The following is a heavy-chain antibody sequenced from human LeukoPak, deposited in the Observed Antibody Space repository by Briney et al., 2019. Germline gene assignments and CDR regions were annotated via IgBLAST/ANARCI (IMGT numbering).Heavy chain of an antibody. CDR3: ARDPVVRGVNR. J-gene: IGHJ4*02. CDR1: AFTFSNYA. Sequence: HPGGSLRLSCAASAFTFSNYAMSWVRQAPGKGLEWVSAISGSGDYTYYADSVKGRFTISRDNSKNTLNLQMNSLRADDTAVYYCARDPVVRGVNRWGQGTLVTVSS. D-gene: IGHD3-10*01. V-gene: IGHV3-23*01. CDR2: ISGSGDYT.